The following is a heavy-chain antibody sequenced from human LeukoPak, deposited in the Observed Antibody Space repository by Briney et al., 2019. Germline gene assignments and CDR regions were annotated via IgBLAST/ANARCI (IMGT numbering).Heavy chain of an antibody. CDR3: ARDSTDSSGYSAYYFDY. CDR2: ISSSSSYI. Sequence: GGSLRLSCVAAGFTFSSYNINWVRQAPGKGLEWVSSISSSSSYIYYADSVKGRFTISRDNAKNSLYLQMNSLRAEDTAVYYCARDSTDSSGYSAYYFDYWGQGTLVTVSS. CDR1: GFTFSSYN. D-gene: IGHD3-22*01. V-gene: IGHV3-21*01. J-gene: IGHJ4*02.